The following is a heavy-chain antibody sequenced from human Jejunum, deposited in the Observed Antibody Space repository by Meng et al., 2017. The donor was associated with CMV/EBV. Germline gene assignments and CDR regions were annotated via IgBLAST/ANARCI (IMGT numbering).Heavy chain of an antibody. V-gene: IGHV1-18*04. CDR1: AYTFTCSG. J-gene: IGHJ4*02. D-gene: IGHD3-10*01. Sequence: NTPAYTFTCSGCDWVRQAHGQGLDWRRRISAYTGNTIKARKPQARVTMTTDTSTNTAGMQPRSLTSDVAAGYDCASYRGTLPGIDYWGQGTLVTVSS. CDR3: ASYRGTLPGIDY. CDR2: ISAYTGNT.